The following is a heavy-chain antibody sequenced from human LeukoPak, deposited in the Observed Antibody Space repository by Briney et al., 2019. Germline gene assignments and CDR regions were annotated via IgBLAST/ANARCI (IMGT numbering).Heavy chain of an antibody. V-gene: IGHV1-24*01. CDR2: FDPEDGET. CDR1: GYTLTELS. D-gene: IGHD3-3*01. CDR3: ATGVTIFGVPRGAFDI. Sequence: ASVKVSCKVSGYTLTELSMHWVRQAPGKGLEWMGGFDPEDGETIYAQKFQGRVTMTEDTSTDTAYMELSSLRSEDTAVYYCATGVTIFGVPRGAFDIWGQGTMVTVSS. J-gene: IGHJ3*02.